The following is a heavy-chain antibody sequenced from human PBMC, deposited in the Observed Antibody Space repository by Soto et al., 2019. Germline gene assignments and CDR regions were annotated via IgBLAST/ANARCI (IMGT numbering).Heavy chain of an antibody. V-gene: IGHV1-69*06. D-gene: IGHD3-22*01. CDR2: IIPIFGTA. Sequence: SSVKVSCKASGGTSSSYAISWVRQAPGQGLEWMGGIIPIFGTANYAQKFQGRVTITADKSTSTAYMELSSLRSEDTAVYYCARVRTYYYDSSGYFYYRGQGDVVTVSA. J-gene: IGHJ4*02. CDR3: ARVRTYYYDSSGYFYY. CDR1: GGTSSSYA.